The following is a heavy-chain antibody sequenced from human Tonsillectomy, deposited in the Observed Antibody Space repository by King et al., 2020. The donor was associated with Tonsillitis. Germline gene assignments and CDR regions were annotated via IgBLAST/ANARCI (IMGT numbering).Heavy chain of an antibody. CDR1: GFTFSSYV. Sequence: VQLVESGGGLVQPGGSLRLSCAASGFTFSSYVMSWVRQAPGKGLEWVSTISGSGGNTYYADSVKGRFTISRDNYKNTLYLQMNSLRAEDTAVYFCAKVNYDILTHFDYWGQGTLVTVSS. D-gene: IGHD3-9*01. CDR3: AKVNYDILTHFDY. CDR2: ISGSGGNT. J-gene: IGHJ4*02. V-gene: IGHV3-23*04.